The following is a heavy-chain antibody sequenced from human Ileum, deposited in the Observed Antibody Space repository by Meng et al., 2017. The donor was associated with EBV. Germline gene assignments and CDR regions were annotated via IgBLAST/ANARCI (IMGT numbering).Heavy chain of an antibody. Sequence: QGSPQEAGPGLVKPSDTLSPTCAVSGYSISSTNWWGWIRQPPGKGLEWIGYIYYSGSTSYNPSLKSRVTMSVDTSKNQFSLNLNSVTAVDTAVYYCARNVPGTSAYYDWGQGTLVTVSS. CDR3: ARNVPGTSAYYD. V-gene: IGHV4-28*01. D-gene: IGHD3-22*01. CDR1: GYSISSTNW. CDR2: IYYSGST. J-gene: IGHJ4*02.